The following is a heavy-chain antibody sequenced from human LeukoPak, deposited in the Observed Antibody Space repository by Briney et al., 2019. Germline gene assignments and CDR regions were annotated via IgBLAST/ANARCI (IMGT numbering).Heavy chain of an antibody. CDR2: IYPAGNT. D-gene: IGHD1-26*01. CDR3: TQDLGGSSFNY. V-gene: IGHV3-53*01. Sequence: SGGSLRLSCAASGFTVSNNYTTWVRQAPGKGLEWVSVIYPAGNTYYADSVKGRFTISRDNSKNTLYLQMNSLRVEDTAVYYCTQDLGGSSFNYWGQGTLVTVSS. J-gene: IGHJ4*02. CDR1: GFTVSNNY.